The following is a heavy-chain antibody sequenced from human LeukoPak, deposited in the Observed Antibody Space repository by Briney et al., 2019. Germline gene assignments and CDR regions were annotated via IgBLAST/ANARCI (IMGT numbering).Heavy chain of an antibody. CDR3: ARVRGPYIEYSSSSSFGLGAFDI. V-gene: IGHV3-9*01. CDR1: GFTFDDYA. D-gene: IGHD6-6*01. CDR2: ISWNSGSI. Sequence: GGSLRLSCAASGFTFDDYAMHWVRQAPGKGLEWVSGISWNSGSIGYADSVKGRFTISRDNAKNSLYLQMDSLRAEDTAVYYCARVRGPYIEYSSSSSFGLGAFDIWGQGTMVTVSS. J-gene: IGHJ3*02.